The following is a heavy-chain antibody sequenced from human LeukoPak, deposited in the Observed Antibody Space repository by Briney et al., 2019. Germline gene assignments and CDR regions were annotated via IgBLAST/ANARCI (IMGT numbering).Heavy chain of an antibody. V-gene: IGHV3-30*03. CDR3: ARETGNYYFDF. CDR1: GLTFSSSV. D-gene: IGHD1-7*01. CDR2: ISYDGRDK. Sequence: GRSLRLSCAASGLTFSSSVMHWVRQAPGKRLEWVAAISYDGRDKYFADSVKGRFTISRDNSKNTVDLQANGLRAEDTAVYYCARETGNYYFDFWGQGTLVTVSS. J-gene: IGHJ4*02.